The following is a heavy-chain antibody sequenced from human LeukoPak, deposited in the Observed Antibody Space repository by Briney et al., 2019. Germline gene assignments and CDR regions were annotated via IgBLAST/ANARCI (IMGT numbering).Heavy chain of an antibody. J-gene: IGHJ4*02. V-gene: IGHV3-30-3*01. CDR2: ISYDGSNK. CDR3: AREDSSGYPTFDY. Sequence: GGSLRLSCAASGFTFSSYAMHWVRQAPGKGLGWVAVISYDGSNKYYADSVKGRFTISRDNSKNTLYLQMNSLRAEDTAVYYCAREDSSGYPTFDYWGQGTLVTVSS. CDR1: GFTFSSYA. D-gene: IGHD3-22*01.